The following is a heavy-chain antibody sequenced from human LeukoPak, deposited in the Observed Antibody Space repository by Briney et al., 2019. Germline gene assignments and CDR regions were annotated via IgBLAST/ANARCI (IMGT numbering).Heavy chain of an antibody. Sequence: GGSLRLSCAASGFTFSSYAMSWVRQAPGKGLEWVSAISGSGGSTYYADSVKGRFTISRDNAKNSLYLQMNRLRAEDTAVYYCASLPKYYDSSKMDYWGQGTLVTVSS. CDR3: ASLPKYYDSSKMDY. CDR1: GFTFSSYA. D-gene: IGHD3-22*01. V-gene: IGHV3-23*01. J-gene: IGHJ4*02. CDR2: ISGSGGST.